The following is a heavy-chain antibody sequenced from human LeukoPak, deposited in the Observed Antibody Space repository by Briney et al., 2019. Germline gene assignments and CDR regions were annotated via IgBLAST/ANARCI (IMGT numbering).Heavy chain of an antibody. Sequence: GRSLRLSCAASGFTFSSHGMHWVRQAPGKGLEWVALMSYDGTNKVYADSVKGRFTISRDNSKNTLYLEMNNLRAEDTAVYYCAKRGYCSGGRCYYFHFDYWGQGTLVTVSS. J-gene: IGHJ4*02. CDR3: AKRGYCSGGRCYYFHFDY. CDR2: MSYDGTNK. CDR1: GFTFSSHG. V-gene: IGHV3-30*18. D-gene: IGHD2-15*01.